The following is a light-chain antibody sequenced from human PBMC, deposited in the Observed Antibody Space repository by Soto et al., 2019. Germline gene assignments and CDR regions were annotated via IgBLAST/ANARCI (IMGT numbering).Light chain of an antibody. CDR1: QDIRNN. Sequence: DIQMTQSPSSLSASVGDRVTITCRASQDIRNNLAWFQQRPGKAPKSLIYGASNFQSGVPSTFSGTGSLTDFTPAISSLQPEDFATYDCQQYNNYPFTFGQGTKL. J-gene: IGKJ2*01. V-gene: IGKV1-16*01. CDR2: GAS. CDR3: QQYNNYPFT.